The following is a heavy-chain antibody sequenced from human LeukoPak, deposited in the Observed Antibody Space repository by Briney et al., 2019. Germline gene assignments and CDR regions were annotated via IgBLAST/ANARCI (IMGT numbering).Heavy chain of an antibody. J-gene: IGHJ4*02. CDR2: MNPNSGNT. V-gene: IGHV1-8*01. CDR3: ARWRGYCSGGSCPGFDY. CDR1: GYTFTSYD. Sequence: GASVKVSCKASGYTFTSYDINWVRQATGQGLEWMGWMNPNSGNTGYAQKFQGRVTMTRNTSISTAYMELSSLRSEDTAVYYCARWRGYCSGGSCPGFDYWGQGTLVTVSS. D-gene: IGHD2-15*01.